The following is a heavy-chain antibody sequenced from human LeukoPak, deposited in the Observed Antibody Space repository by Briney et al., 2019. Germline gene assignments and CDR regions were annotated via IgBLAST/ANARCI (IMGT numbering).Heavy chain of an antibody. CDR1: GGSVSSTTYD. CDR3: ARYVVYGSGKYYFDY. J-gene: IGHJ4*02. CDR2: INYSGST. D-gene: IGHD3-10*01. Sequence: SETLSLTCTVSGGSVSSTTYDWSWIRQPPGKGLEWIASINYSGSTYYNPSLKSRVTISVDTSENQFSLKLSSVTAADTAVYYCARYVVYGSGKYYFDYWVQGTLVTVSS. V-gene: IGHV4-39*01.